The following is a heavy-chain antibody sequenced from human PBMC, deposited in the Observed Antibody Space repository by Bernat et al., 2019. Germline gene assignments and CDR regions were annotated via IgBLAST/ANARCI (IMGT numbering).Heavy chain of an antibody. Sequence: QVQLQESGPGLVKPSQTLSLTCTVSGGSISSGDYYWSWIRQPAGKGLEYIGRIYTSGSTNYNPSLKSRVTISIDTSKNQFSLNLSSVTAADTAVYYCAKDLPHYGSGSSLGLAFKTWGHGTLVTVSS. D-gene: IGHD3-10*01. V-gene: IGHV4-61*02. CDR3: AKDLPHYGSGSSLGLAFKT. CDR2: IYTSGST. CDR1: GGSISSGDYY. J-gene: IGHJ4*01.